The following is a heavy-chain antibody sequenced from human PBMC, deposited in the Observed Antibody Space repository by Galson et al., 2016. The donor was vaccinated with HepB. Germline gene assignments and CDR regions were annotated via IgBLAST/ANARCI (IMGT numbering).Heavy chain of an antibody. CDR1: GDSVSRIGTA. J-gene: IGHJ3*01. D-gene: IGHD6-19*01. CDR3: ARITGWDVKAGFDV. CDR2: TYYRSKWLT. Sequence: CAISGDSVSRIGTAWNWIRQSPSGGLEWLGNTYYRSKWLTDYADSAKSQATISPDTSKNQFSLHLRSVTPEDTAIYYCARITGWDVKAGFDVWGQGTMVTVSS. V-gene: IGHV6-1*01.